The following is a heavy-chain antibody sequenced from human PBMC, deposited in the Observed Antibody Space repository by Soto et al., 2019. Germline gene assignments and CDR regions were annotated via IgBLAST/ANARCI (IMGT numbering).Heavy chain of an antibody. CDR1: GFAFSSYS. J-gene: IGHJ4*02. D-gene: IGHD2-15*01. CDR3: ARAYCSGGGCSDC. CDR2: ISSSSSTT. V-gene: IGHV3-48*01. Sequence: EVQLVESGGGLVQPGGSLRLSCAASGFAFSSYSMNWVRQAPGKGLEWVSYISSSSSTTYYADSLKGRFTISRDNAKNSLYLQMNSLRAEDTAVYYCARAYCSGGGCSDCWGQGTLVTVSS.